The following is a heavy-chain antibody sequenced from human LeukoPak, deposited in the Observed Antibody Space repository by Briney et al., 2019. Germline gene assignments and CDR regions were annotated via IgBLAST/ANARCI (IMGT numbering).Heavy chain of an antibody. J-gene: IGHJ4*02. Sequence: ASVKVSCKASGYTFTGYYMHWVRQAPGQGLEWMGWINPNSGGTNYAQKFQGRVTMIRDTSISPAYMELSRLRSDDTAVYYCARDMERAATHDFDYWGQGTLVTVSS. CDR3: ARDMERAATHDFDY. D-gene: IGHD2-15*01. V-gene: IGHV1-2*02. CDR2: INPNSGGT. CDR1: GYTFTGYY.